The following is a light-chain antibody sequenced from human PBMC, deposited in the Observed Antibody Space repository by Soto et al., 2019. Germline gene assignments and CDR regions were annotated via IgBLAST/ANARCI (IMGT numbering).Light chain of an antibody. CDR2: GAS. V-gene: IGKV3-20*01. CDR3: QHYGTTPWT. CDR1: ETFCSGC. J-gene: IGKJ1*01. Sequence: DTVLTQSPATVSVSPGESVTLSCRASETFCSGCLAWYQQKPGQSPRLLIYGASSRATGIPDRFSGSGSGTDFTLTISRLEPEDFAVYYCQHYGTTPWTFGPGTKVGIK.